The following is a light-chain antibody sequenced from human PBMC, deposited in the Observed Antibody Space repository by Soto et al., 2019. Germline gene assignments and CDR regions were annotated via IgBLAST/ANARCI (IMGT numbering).Light chain of an antibody. CDR3: KHYVNRPLT. CDR2: DTS. J-gene: IGKJ4*01. CDR1: QGIGDT. Sequence: EIVMAQSPATLSVSPGEGATLSCRASQGIGDTLAWYQQKPGQTPRLLIYDTSIRATGVPARFSGSRSGAALPPSISTLQFEHFPVYYCKHYVNRPLTFPGGTKVDIK. V-gene: IGKV3-15*01.